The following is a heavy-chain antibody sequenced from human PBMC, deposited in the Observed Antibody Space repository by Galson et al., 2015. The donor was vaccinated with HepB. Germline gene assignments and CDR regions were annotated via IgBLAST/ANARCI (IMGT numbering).Heavy chain of an antibody. CDR3: ASSLGVVVVAATVY. D-gene: IGHD2-15*01. V-gene: IGHV3-48*04. Sequence: SLRLSCAASGFTFSSYSMNWVRQAPGKGLEWVSYISSSSSTIYYANSVKGRFTISRDTAKNSLYLQMNSLRAEDTAVYYCASSLGVVVVAATVYWGQGTLVTVSS. CDR2: ISSSSSTI. CDR1: GFTFSSYS. J-gene: IGHJ4*02.